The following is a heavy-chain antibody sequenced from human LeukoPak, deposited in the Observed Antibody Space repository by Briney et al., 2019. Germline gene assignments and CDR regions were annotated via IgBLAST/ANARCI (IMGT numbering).Heavy chain of an antibody. CDR2: ISSSSSTI. Sequence: GGSLRLSCAASGFTFSSYSMNWVRQAPGKGLEWISYISSSSSTIYYADSVKGRFTISRDNAKNSLYLQMNSLRAEDTAVYYCAGDYDFWSGYSQNNWFDPWAREPWSPSPQ. CDR3: AGDYDFWSGYSQNNWFDP. V-gene: IGHV3-48*01. D-gene: IGHD3-3*01. CDR1: GFTFSSYS. J-gene: IGHJ5*02.